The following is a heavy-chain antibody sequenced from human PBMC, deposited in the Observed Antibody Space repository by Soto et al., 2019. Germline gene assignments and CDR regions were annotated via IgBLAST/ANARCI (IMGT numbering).Heavy chain of an antibody. J-gene: IGHJ5*02. V-gene: IGHV3-23*01. CDR3: SKSPTFGVLAGWFDP. CDR2: ISGSGGRT. Sequence: EVQLLESGGGLVQPGGSLRLSCAASGFTFSSYAMNWVRQAPGKGLEWVSSISGSGGRTYYADSMKGRFTISRDNSKNTLFLQMNTLRAEDSAIYYCSKSPTFGVLAGWFDPWGQGTLVTVSS. CDR1: GFTFSSYA. D-gene: IGHD3-3*01.